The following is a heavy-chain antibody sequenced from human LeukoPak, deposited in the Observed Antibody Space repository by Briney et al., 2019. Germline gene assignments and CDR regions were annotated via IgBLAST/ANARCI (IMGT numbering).Heavy chain of an antibody. CDR1: GFTFSSYA. Sequence: PGGSLRLSCAASGFTFSSYAMHWVRQAPGKGLEWVAVISYDGSNKYYADSVKGRFTISRDNSKNTLYLQMNSLRAEDTAVYYCARDHAPYSHYYYYGMDVWGQGATVTVSS. V-gene: IGHV3-30*04. CDR2: ISYDGSNK. CDR3: ARDHAPYSHYYYYGMDV. J-gene: IGHJ6*02. D-gene: IGHD2-21*01.